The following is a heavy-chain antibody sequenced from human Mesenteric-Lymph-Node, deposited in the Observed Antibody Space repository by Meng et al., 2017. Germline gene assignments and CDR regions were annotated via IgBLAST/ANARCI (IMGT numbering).Heavy chain of an antibody. D-gene: IGHD3-10*01. CDR2: IIPIFGTA. Sequence: QVQLVRSGAEVKKPGSSVKVSCKASGGSFSTYAISWVRQAPGQGLEWMGGIIPIFGTANYAQKFQGRVTITTDESTSTAYMELSSLRSEDTAVYYCARDLGYYGSGSYLYYWGQGTLVTVSS. CDR1: GGSFSTYA. J-gene: IGHJ4*02. CDR3: ARDLGYYGSGSYLYY. V-gene: IGHV1-69*01.